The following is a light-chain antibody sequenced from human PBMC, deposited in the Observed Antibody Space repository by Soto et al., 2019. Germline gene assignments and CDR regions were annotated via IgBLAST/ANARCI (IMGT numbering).Light chain of an antibody. V-gene: IGKV3-15*01. CDR3: QQYNNWPRT. Sequence: EIVLTQSPATLSVSPGERATLSCRASQRISSNLAWYQQKPGQAPRLLIYGASTRATGFPARFSGSGSGTELPLTISSLQSEDFAVYYCQQYNNWPRTFGQGTKVEIE. CDR1: QRISSN. J-gene: IGKJ1*01. CDR2: GAS.